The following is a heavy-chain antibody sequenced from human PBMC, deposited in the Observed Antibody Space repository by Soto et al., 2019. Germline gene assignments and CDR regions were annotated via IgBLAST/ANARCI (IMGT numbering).Heavy chain of an antibody. Sequence: QVQLQESGPGLLKPSQTLSLTCTVAGASMSSGGYYWTWIRQSPGKGLEWIGYIYYSGSTYYNPSLESRVAISLDTTRSQFSLTLHSMTAANTAIYYCARDRNNNFFDPWGQVTLVTVSS. J-gene: IGHJ5*02. CDR3: ARDRNNNFFDP. CDR1: GASMSSGGYY. D-gene: IGHD4-4*01. V-gene: IGHV4-31*03. CDR2: IYYSGST.